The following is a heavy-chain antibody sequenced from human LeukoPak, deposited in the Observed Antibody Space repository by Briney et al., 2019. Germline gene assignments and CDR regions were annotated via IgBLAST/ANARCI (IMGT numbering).Heavy chain of an antibody. CDR1: GGSFSGYY. CDR3: ARGTVVVVAATGGYYFDY. V-gene: IGHV4-34*01. Sequence: SSETLSLTCAVYGGSFSGYYWSWIRQPPGKGLEWVGSIYHRGSTYYNPSLRSRVTISLDRSKKKFSLRLSSVTAADTAVYYCARGTVVVVAATGGYYFDYWGQGTLVTVSS. J-gene: IGHJ4*02. D-gene: IGHD2-15*01. CDR2: IYHRGST.